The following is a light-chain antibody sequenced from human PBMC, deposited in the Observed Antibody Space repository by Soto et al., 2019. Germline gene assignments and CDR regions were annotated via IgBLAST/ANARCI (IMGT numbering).Light chain of an antibody. J-gene: IGKJ1*01. CDR1: QSISTW. V-gene: IGKV1-5*03. CDR3: QQYGSLLRT. CDR2: KAS. Sequence: DIQMTQSPSTLSASVGDRVTITCRASQSISTWLAWYQQKPGTAPKLLIYKASTLESGVPSRFSGSRSGTEFTLTISRLEPEDFAVYYCQQYGSLLRTFGQGTKVDIK.